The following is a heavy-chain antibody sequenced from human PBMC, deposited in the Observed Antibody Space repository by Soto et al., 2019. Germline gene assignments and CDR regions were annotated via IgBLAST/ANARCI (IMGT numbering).Heavy chain of an antibody. J-gene: IGHJ3*02. Sequence: KTSETLSLTCSVSGGSISSEGHYWIWIRQYPGKGLEWIGYIYYSGLTDYNPSLKSRVTISRQTSKQQFSLRLNSLTAADTAVYYCARSVAYEIYVFDIWGQGTMVTVSS. CDR2: IYYSGLT. V-gene: IGHV4-31*03. CDR1: GGSISSEGHY. D-gene: IGHD5-12*01. CDR3: ARSVAYEIYVFDI.